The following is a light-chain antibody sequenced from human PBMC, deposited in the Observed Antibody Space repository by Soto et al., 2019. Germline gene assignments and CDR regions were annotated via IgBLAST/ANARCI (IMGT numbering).Light chain of an antibody. V-gene: IGLV2-14*01. Sequence: HSVLTQPASVSGSPGQSITISCTGTISDVGSYNYVSWYQHHPGKAPKLMIYEVSNRPSRVSDRFSGSKSGNTASLTISGLQAEDEADYYCSSYRSTNSFYVFGTGTKLTVL. J-gene: IGLJ1*01. CDR3: SSYRSTNSFYV. CDR2: EVS. CDR1: ISDVGSYNY.